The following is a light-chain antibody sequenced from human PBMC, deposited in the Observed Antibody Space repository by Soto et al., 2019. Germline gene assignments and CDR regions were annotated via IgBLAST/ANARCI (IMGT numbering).Light chain of an antibody. CDR2: STT. CDR1: TGPVTSGFY. J-gene: IGLJ1*01. V-gene: IGLV7-43*01. Sequence: QTVVTQEPSLTVSPGGTVTLTWASSTGPVTSGFYPHWVQQKPGQAPRTLSYSTTNKHSWTPARFSGSLLGGKAALTLSGVQPEDEADYYCLLYYGGSYVFGAGTKLTVL. CDR3: LLYYGGSYV.